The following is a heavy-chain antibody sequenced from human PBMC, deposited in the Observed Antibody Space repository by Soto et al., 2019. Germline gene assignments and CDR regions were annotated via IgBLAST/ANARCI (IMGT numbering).Heavy chain of an antibody. CDR2: IDQSGST. J-gene: IGHJ4*02. D-gene: IGHD3-3*01. CDR3: ARGRYDFWSGYSFNLDY. V-gene: IGHV4-34*01. CDR1: GGSFSGFY. Sequence: SETLSLTCAVYGGSFSGFYWSWIRQPPGKGLEWIGEIDQSGSTNYNPSLKSRVTISVDTSKIQLSLKLTSVTAADTAVYYCARGRYDFWSGYSFNLDYWGQGTLVTVSS.